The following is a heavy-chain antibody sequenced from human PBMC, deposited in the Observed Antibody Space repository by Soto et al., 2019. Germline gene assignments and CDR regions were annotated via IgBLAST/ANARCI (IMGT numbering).Heavy chain of an antibody. CDR1: GFSLSTRGVD. J-gene: IGHJ4*02. V-gene: IGHV2-5*02. CDR2: IYWEDDK. CDR3: VNRRYGYKDNFDN. D-gene: IGHD5-18*01. Sequence: QITLKESGPTLVKPTQTLTLTCTFSGFSLSTRGVDVSWFRQPPGRALEWLALIYWEDDKRYSPSLQNRLTISRGESKTQVVLTMSNMDPVETATDYRVNRRYGYKDNFDNWGQGTLVTVSS.